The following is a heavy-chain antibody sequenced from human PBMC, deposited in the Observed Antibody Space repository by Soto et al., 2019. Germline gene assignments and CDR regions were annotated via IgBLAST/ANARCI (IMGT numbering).Heavy chain of an antibody. CDR3: ARGPILPRWVVVPAATTIFDY. D-gene: IGHD2-2*01. J-gene: IGHJ4*02. Sequence: ASVKVSCKASGYTFTNYDINWVRQATGQRPEWMGWMNPKSGNTGYAQNFKGRVTMTRDNSITTAYMELSSLTSEDTAVYYCARGPILPRWVVVPAATTIFDYWGQGTLVTVSS. CDR2: MNPKSGNT. V-gene: IGHV1-8*01. CDR1: GYTFTNYD.